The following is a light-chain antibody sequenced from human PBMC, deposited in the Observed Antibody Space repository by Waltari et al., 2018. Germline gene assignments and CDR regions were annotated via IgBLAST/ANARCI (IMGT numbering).Light chain of an antibody. V-gene: IGKV1-39*01. CDR1: LSISTS. CDR2: AAS. Sequence: DFQVTQSPSSLSASVGDRVSITCRASLSISTSLNWYQQKPGKAPKLLVYAASSLHSGVPLRFSGSGSGTDFTLTVSSLQPENFATYYCKQTYSSPWTFGQGTKVESK. J-gene: IGKJ1*01. CDR3: KQTYSSPWT.